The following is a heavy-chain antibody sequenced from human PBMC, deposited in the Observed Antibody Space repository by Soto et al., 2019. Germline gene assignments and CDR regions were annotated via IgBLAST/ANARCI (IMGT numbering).Heavy chain of an antibody. CDR3: AVPGAGDFDY. D-gene: IGHD6-13*01. J-gene: IGHJ4*02. V-gene: IGHV4-4*02. CDR2: VYHSGIT. Sequence: QVQLQESGPGLVDPSVTLSLTCAVSGASISTNNWWSWVRQPPGKGLEWIWEVYHSGITNFNPSLKSRVTISIDKSKNPSSLRLTSMTAADTAVYYCAVPGAGDFDYWSQGTLVTVSS. CDR1: GASISTNNW.